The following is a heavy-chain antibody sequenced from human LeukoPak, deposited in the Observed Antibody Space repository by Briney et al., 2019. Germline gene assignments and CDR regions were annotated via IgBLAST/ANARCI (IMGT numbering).Heavy chain of an antibody. V-gene: IGHV1-2*02. Sequence: ASVKVSCKASGHTFTGYYMHWVRQAPGQGLEWMGWINPNSGGTNYAQKFQGRVTMTRDTSISTAYMELSRLRSDDTAVYYCARRALCAKSFDYWGEGTLVTVSS. D-gene: IGHD4/OR15-4a*01. CDR2: INPNSGGT. CDR3: ARRALCAKSFDY. CDR1: GHTFTGYY. J-gene: IGHJ4*02.